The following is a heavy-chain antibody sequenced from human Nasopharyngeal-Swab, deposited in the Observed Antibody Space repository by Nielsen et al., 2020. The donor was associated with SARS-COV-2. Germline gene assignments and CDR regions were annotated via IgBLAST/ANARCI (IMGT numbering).Heavy chain of an antibody. Sequence: GESLKISFATSGFTFGYYGMHWVRQAPGKGLEWVAVISYDGSKKYYVDSVKGRLTISRDNSKNTLYLQMNSLRAEDTAVYYCARDIGHSSGWYSYYSYGMDVWGQGTAVTVSS. V-gene: IGHV3-30*03. J-gene: IGHJ6*02. CDR2: ISYDGSKK. D-gene: IGHD6-19*01. CDR3: ARDIGHSSGWYSYYSYGMDV. CDR1: GFTFGYYG.